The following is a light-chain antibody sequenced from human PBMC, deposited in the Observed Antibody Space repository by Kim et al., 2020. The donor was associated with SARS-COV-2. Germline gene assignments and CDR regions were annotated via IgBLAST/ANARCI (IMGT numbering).Light chain of an antibody. Sequence: SPGDRSTHSCWASQTVSSDYLVWYQQKPGQSPRLLIYDTSTRVTGSPDRFSGRGSGTNFTLTIGRLEPEDSAVYYCQQYASLPRTYGQGTKVDIK. V-gene: IGKV3-20*01. CDR2: DTS. CDR1: QTVSSDY. CDR3: QQYASLPRT. J-gene: IGKJ1*01.